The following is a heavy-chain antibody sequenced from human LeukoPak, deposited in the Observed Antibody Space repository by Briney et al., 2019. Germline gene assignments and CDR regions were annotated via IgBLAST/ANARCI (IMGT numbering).Heavy chain of an antibody. CDR2: IYTSGST. CDR1: GGSISSYY. V-gene: IGHV4-4*09. CDR3: ARTYYYDSSGYYSPYYYYYYMDV. D-gene: IGHD3-22*01. J-gene: IGHJ6*03. Sequence: SETLSLTCTVSGGSISSYYWSWIRQPPGKGLEWIGYIYTSGSTNYNPSLKSPVTISVDTSKNQFSLKLSSVTAADTAVYYCARTYYYDSSGYYSPYYYYYYMDVWGKGTTVTVSS.